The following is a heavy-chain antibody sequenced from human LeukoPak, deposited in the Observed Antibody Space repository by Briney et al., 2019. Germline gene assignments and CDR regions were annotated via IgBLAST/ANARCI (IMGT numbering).Heavy chain of an antibody. CDR1: GGSISSYY. CDR3: ARIAARAVWFDY. V-gene: IGHV4-59*01. J-gene: IGHJ4*02. Sequence: SETLSLTCTVSGGSISSYYWSWIRQPPGKGLEWIGYIYYSGSTNYNPSLKSRVTISVDTSKNQLSLKLSSVTAADTAVYYCARIAARAVWFDYWGQGTLVTVSS. CDR2: IYYSGST. D-gene: IGHD6-6*01.